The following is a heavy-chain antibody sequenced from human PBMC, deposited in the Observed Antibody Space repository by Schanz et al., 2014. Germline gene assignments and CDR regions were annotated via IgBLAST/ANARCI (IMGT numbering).Heavy chain of an antibody. CDR3: VRGVGSTTESIDY. D-gene: IGHD1-26*01. V-gene: IGHV3-7*01. J-gene: IGHJ4*02. CDR1: GFTFNSYW. CDR2: IRQDGGLR. Sequence: EVQLVESGGGLVQPGGSLRLSCAASGFTFNSYWMTWVRQAPGKGLEWVANIRQDGGLRYYVDSVKGRFTISRDNAKNSLYLQMHSLRAEDTAVYYCVRGVGSTTESIDYWGQGTQVAVSS.